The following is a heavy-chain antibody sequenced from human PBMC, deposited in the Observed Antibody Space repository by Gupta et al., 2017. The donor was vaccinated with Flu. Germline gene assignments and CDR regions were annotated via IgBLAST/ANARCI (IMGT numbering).Heavy chain of an antibody. D-gene: IGHD3-16*01. CDR1: GFTFSNYA. J-gene: IGHJ4*02. CDR3: AKDLVMGGFSPSDY. Sequence: EVQLLESGGDLVPPGGSLRLPCAASGFTFSNYAMGWVRQAPGKGLEWVSGISGSAYSTYYADSVKGQFTISRDNSKNTLYLQMNSLRVEDTAVYYCAKDLVMGGFSPSDYWGQGTLVTVSS. V-gene: IGHV3-23*01. CDR2: ISGSAYST.